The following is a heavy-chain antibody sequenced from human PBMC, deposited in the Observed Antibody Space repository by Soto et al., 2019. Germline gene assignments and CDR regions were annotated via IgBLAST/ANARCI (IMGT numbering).Heavy chain of an antibody. CDR2: ISPKSGGS. J-gene: IGHJ4*02. CDR3: ARTSVSMVGIAAAGTNFDY. Sequence: ASVKVSCKASGYTFINYYMHWVRQAPGQGFEWMGRISPKSGGSNYAQKFQGRVSMTWDTSLKTAYLELSSLMSEDTAVYYCARTSVSMVGIAAAGTNFDYWGQGTLVTVSS. CDR1: GYTFINYY. D-gene: IGHD6-13*01. V-gene: IGHV1-2*02.